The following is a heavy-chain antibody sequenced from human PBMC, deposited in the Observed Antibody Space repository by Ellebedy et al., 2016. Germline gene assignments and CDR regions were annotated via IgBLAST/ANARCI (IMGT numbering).Heavy chain of an antibody. CDR2: LYSGGTI. J-gene: IGHJ2*01. CDR1: GFSVSSNY. V-gene: IGHV3-66*01. D-gene: IGHD2-21*01. CDR3: ARADVIPDL. Sequence: GESLKISCVVSGFSVSSNYMSWVRQAPGKGLEWVATLYSGGTILYADSVKGRFTISRDNSKNTLHLQMDSLRGEDTAVYYCARADVIPDLWGRGTLVTVSS.